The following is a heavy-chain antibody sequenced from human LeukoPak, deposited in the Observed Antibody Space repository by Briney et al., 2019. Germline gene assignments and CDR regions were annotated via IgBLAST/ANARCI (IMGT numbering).Heavy chain of an antibody. CDR1: GFTLSNYD. V-gene: IGHV3-69-1*01. CDR3: ARADCSSSTCYLRRSWFDP. CDR2: IS. J-gene: IGHJ5*02. D-gene: IGHD2-2*01. Sequence: PGGSLRLSCAASGFTLSNYDMNWVRQXPGKGLEWVSSISTVRGRFTISRDDAKNSLYLEMNSLRAEDTAVYYCARADCSSSTCYLRRSWFDPWGQGTLVTVSS.